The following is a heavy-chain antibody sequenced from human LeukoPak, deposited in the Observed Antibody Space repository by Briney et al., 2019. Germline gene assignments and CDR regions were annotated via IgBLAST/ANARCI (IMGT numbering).Heavy chain of an antibody. CDR3: ARLVGIAADGTGGDY. Sequence: SETLSLTCTVSGDSISSYNYFWGWIRQPPGKGLEYMGSINHSGSTHCHPSLKSRVTLSVDTSKNQFSLKVNSVTAADTAVYYCARLVGIAADGTGGDYWGQGTLVTVSS. V-gene: IGHV4-39*01. D-gene: IGHD6-13*01. CDR2: INHSGST. J-gene: IGHJ4*02. CDR1: GDSISSYNYF.